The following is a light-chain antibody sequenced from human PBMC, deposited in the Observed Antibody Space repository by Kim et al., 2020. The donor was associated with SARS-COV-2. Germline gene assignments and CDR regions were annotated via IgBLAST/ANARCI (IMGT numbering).Light chain of an antibody. V-gene: IGKV3-20*01. J-gene: IGKJ1*01. CDR2: GTS. CDR3: QQYNSSPWT. Sequence: YPGERATLSCRASQSVSSSYLAWYQQKPGQAPRLLIYGTSSRATGIPDRFSGSGSGTDFTLTISRLEPEDFAVYYCQQYNSSPWTFGQGTKVDIK. CDR1: QSVSSSY.